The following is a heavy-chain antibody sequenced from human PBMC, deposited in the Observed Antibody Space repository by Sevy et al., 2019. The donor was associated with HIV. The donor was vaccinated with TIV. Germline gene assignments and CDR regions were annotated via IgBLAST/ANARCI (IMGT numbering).Heavy chain of an antibody. J-gene: IGHJ6*02. Sequence: GGSLRLSCAASGFTFDDYDMHWIRQTPGKGLEWVSSISWNSGGIAYAASVKGRFTISRDNAKNSVYLQMNSLRVEDTALYYCVKAKEIRVIIPAAMAFYGMDVWGQGTTVTVSS. CDR2: ISWNSGGI. D-gene: IGHD2-2*01. CDR1: GFTFDDYD. CDR3: VKAKEIRVIIPAAMAFYGMDV. V-gene: IGHV3-9*01.